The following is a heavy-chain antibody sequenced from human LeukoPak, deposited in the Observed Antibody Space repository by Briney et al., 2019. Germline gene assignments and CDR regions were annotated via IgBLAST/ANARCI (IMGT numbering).Heavy chain of an antibody. D-gene: IGHD3-22*01. CDR2: ISAYNGNT. J-gene: IGHJ4*02. Sequence: ASVKVSCKASGYTFTSYGISWVRQAPGQGLEWMGWISAYNGNTNYARKLLGRVTMTTDTSTSTAYMELRSLRSDDTAVYYCARDPHYDSSGYYLHWGQGTLVTVSS. V-gene: IGHV1-18*01. CDR1: GYTFTSYG. CDR3: ARDPHYDSSGYYLH.